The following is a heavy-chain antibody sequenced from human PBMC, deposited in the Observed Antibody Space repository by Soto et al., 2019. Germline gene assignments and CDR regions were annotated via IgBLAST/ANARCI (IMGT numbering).Heavy chain of an antibody. D-gene: IGHD4-4*01. CDR3: AGRGGEMATVFY. J-gene: IGHJ4*02. CDR1: GVSISSYY. Sequence: PSETLSLTCAVSGVSISSYYWSWIRQPPGKGLEWIGYAYYDGTTNYNPPLKSRVTISVDTSKNQFSLTLRSVTAADTAVYYCAGRGGEMATVFYWGQGTLVTVSS. V-gene: IGHV4-59*01. CDR2: AYYDGTT.